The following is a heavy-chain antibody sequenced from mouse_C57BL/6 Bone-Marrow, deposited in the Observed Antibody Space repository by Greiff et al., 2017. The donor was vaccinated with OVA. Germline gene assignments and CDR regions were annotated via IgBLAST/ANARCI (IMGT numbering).Heavy chain of an antibody. D-gene: IGHD1-1*01. CDR1: GYTFTSYW. CDR2: INPSNGGI. V-gene: IGHV1-53*01. J-gene: IGHJ2*01. Sequence: VQLQQPGTELVKPGASVKLSCKASGYTFTSYWMHWVKQRPGQGLEWIGNINPSNGGINYNEKFKSKATLTVDKSSSTAYMQLSSLTSEDSAVYYCARGGGYYYGSSFFDYWGQGTTLTVSS. CDR3: ARGGGYYYGSSFFDY.